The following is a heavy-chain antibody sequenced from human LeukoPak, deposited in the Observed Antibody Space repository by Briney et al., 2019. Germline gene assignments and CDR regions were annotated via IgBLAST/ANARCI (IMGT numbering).Heavy chain of an antibody. CDR3: TRTPGGVAAFDY. V-gene: IGHV3-49*04. CDR1: GFTFGDYA. Sequence: GGSLRLSCTASGFTFGDYAMSWVRQAPGKGLEWAGFIRSKAYGGTTEYAASVKGRFTISRDDSKSIAYLQMNSLKTEDTAVYYCTRTPGGVAAFDYWGQGTLVTVSS. J-gene: IGHJ4*02. D-gene: IGHD2-15*01. CDR2: IRSKAYGGTT.